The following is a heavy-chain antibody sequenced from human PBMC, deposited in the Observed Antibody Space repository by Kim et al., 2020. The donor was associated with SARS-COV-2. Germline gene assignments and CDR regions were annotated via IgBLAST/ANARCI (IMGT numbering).Heavy chain of an antibody. CDR3: ARTLSPYYYGSGTLYGMDV. CDR2: IYTSGST. Sequence: SETLSLTCTVSGGSISSYYWSWIRQPAGKGLEWIVRIYTSGSTNYNPSLTSRVTMSVDTSKNQFSLKLSSVTAADTAVYYCARTLSPYYYGSGTLYGMDVWGQGTTRTVSS. CDR1: GGSISSYY. V-gene: IGHV4-4*07. D-gene: IGHD3-10*01. J-gene: IGHJ6*02.